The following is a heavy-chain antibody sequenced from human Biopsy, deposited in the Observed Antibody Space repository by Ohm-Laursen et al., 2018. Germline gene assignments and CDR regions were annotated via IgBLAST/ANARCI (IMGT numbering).Heavy chain of an antibody. CDR3: ARFPLGAYDDSGSYRAVEHWYFDL. J-gene: IGHJ2*01. D-gene: IGHD3-22*01. V-gene: IGHV1-69*13. Sequence: SVKVSCKVSGGAFTNYAINWVRQAPGHGLEWMGGIITVSETAGYAERFQGRVTITADVTTTTAYMDLSGLRSEDTAIYYCARFPLGAYDDSGSYRAVEHWYFDLWGRGTLVTVSS. CDR1: GGAFTNYA. CDR2: IITVSETA.